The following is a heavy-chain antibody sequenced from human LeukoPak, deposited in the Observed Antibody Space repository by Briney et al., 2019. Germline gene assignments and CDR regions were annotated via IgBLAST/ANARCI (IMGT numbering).Heavy chain of an antibody. V-gene: IGHV4-59*01. CDR1: GGSISSYY. J-gene: IGHJ2*01. CDR3: ARDAVVTPDWYFDL. Sequence: SETLSLTCTVSGGSISSYYWSWIRQPPGKGLEWIGYIYYSGSTNYNPSLKSRVTISVDTSKNQFSLKLSSVTAADMAVYYCARDAVVTPDWYFDLWGRGTLVTVSS. D-gene: IGHD4-23*01. CDR2: IYYSGST.